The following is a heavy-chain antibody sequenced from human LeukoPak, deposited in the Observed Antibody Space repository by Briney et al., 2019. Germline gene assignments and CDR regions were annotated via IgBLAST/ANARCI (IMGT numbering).Heavy chain of an antibody. Sequence: SETLSLTCTVSGDSISSDTYYWNWIRQSAGKGLEWIGRIYTSGDTYYNPSLKSRVTISVDTSKNQFSLKLTSVTAADAAMYYCARGYRSGYFYVHDAFDMWGQGTTVIVSS. V-gene: IGHV4-61*02. CDR1: GDSISSDTYY. J-gene: IGHJ3*02. CDR3: ARGYRSGYFYVHDAFDM. CDR2: IYTSGDT. D-gene: IGHD3-22*01.